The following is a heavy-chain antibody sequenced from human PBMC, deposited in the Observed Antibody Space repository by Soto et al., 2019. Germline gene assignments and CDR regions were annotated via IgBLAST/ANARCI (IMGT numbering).Heavy chain of an antibody. D-gene: IGHD6-13*01. CDR3: AREGSSRIVFDY. CDR2: IIPIFGTA. V-gene: IGHV1-69*13. CDR1: GGTFSSYA. Sequence: GASVKVSCKASGGTFSSYAICWVRQATGQGLERMGGIIPIFGTANYAQKFQGRVTITADESTSTAYMELSSLRSEDTAVYYCAREGSSRIVFDYWGKGPLVTVTS. J-gene: IGHJ4*02.